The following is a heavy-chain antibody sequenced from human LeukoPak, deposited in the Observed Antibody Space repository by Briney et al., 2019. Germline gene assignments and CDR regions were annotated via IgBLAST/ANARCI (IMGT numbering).Heavy chain of an antibody. CDR2: ISTYNGNT. D-gene: IGHD5-18*01. Sequence: ASVKLSCKASGYTFNEHGINWVRQAPGQGLEWMGWISTYNGNTNYAQKLQGRVTMTTDTSTSTAYMELRSLRSDDTAVYYCARETNVDTAMVTWGQGTLVTVSS. CDR1: GYTFNEHG. CDR3: ARETNVDTAMVT. V-gene: IGHV1-18*01. J-gene: IGHJ5*02.